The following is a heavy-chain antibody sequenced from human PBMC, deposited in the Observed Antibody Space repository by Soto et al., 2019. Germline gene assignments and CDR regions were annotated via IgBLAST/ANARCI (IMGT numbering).Heavy chain of an antibody. CDR3: AASCVGCGGFNYYGMDV. CDR1: DDSISSGGYY. Sequence: QVQLQESGPGLVKPSQTLSLTCTVSDDSISSGGYYWSWIRQHPGKGLEWIGYIYYSGSTYYNPSLNSRFTISVDTSKNQCSLRLSSVTAADTAVYCCAASCVGCGGFNYYGMDVWGQGTTVTVSS. V-gene: IGHV4-31*03. J-gene: IGHJ6*02. D-gene: IGHD2-21*01. CDR2: IYYSGST.